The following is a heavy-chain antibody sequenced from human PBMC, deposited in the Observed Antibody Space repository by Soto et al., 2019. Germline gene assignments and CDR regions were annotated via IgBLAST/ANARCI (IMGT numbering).Heavy chain of an antibody. CDR3: ARTTVTTNLVS. CDR2: INHTGGT. D-gene: IGHD4-17*01. J-gene: IGHJ4*02. V-gene: IGHV4-34*10. Sequence: SETLSLTCAVYGGSVNGYYWNWIRQPPGKGLEWIGEINHTGGTHYNPSLKSRVTMSVDTSKNRFSLKLSSVTAADTAVYYCARTTVTTNLVSWGQGTLVTVSS. CDR1: GGSVNGYY.